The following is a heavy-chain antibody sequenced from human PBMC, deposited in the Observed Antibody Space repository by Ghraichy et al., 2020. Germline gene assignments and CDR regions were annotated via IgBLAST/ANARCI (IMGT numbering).Heavy chain of an antibody. Sequence: SVKVSCKASGGTFSSYAISWVRQAPGQGLEWMGGIIPIFGTANYAQKFQGRVTITADESTSTAYMELSSLRSEDTAVYYCARAIGYCSSTSCKPFRYYYYYGMDVWGQGTTVTVSS. CDR2: IIPIFGTA. D-gene: IGHD2-2*01. CDR1: GGTFSSYA. CDR3: ARAIGYCSSTSCKPFRYYYYYGMDV. J-gene: IGHJ6*02. V-gene: IGHV1-69*13.